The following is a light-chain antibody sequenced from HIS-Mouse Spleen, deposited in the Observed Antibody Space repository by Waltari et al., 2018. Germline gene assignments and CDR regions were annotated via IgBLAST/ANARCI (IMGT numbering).Light chain of an antibody. Sequence: SYELTQPPSVSVSPGQTARITCSGAALPKKYAYWYQQKSGQAPVLVIYEDSKRTSGIPESFSGSGSGTMATLTISGAQVEDEADYYCYSTDSSGNHRVFGGGTKLTVL. CDR2: EDS. CDR1: ALPKKY. J-gene: IGLJ2*01. CDR3: YSTDSSGNHRV. V-gene: IGLV3-10*01.